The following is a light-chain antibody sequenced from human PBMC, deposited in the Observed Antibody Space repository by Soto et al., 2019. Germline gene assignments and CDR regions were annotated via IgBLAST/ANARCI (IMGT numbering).Light chain of an antibody. J-gene: IGLJ1*01. Sequence: QSVLTQPASVSVSPGQSIAISCTGTSSDVGGYKYVSWYQQYPGKAPKLMIYDVSNRPSGVPDRFSGSKSGNTAPLTISGLQSEDEADYYCSSYTSYTSYVFGTGTKVTVL. V-gene: IGLV2-14*01. CDR1: SSDVGGYKY. CDR2: DVS. CDR3: SSYTSYTSYV.